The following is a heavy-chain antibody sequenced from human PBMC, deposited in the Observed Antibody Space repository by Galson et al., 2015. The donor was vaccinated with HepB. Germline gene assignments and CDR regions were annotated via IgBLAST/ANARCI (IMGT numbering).Heavy chain of an antibody. D-gene: IGHD4-17*01. CDR3: ARDSGSMTTVTYYYYYGMDV. Sequence: SVKVSCKASGGTFSSYAISWVRQAPGQGLEWMGGIIPIFGTANYAQKFQGRVTITADESTSTAYMELSSLRPEDTAVYYCARDSGSMTTVTYYYYYGMDVWGQGTTVTVSS. CDR2: IIPIFGTA. V-gene: IGHV1-69*13. CDR1: GGTFSSYA. J-gene: IGHJ6*02.